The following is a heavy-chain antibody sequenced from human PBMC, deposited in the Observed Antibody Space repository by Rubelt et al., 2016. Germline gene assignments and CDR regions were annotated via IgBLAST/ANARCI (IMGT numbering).Heavy chain of an antibody. Sequence: QITLKESGPTLVKPTQTLTLTCTFSGFSLSTRGVGVGWIRQPPGKALEWLALIYWDDDKRYSPSLKSRLTITKGSSKNQVVLTMTNMDPVDTATYYGAHRLAGTGTIYWGQGTLVTVSS. V-gene: IGHV2-5*02. D-gene: IGHD1-1*01. CDR3: AHRLAGTGTIY. CDR2: IYWDDDK. CDR1: GFSLSTRGVG. J-gene: IGHJ4*02.